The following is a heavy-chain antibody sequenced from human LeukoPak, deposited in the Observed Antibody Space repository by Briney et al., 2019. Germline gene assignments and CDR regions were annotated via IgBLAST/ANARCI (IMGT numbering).Heavy chain of an antibody. J-gene: IGHJ4*02. Sequence: KPGGSLRLSCAASGFTFSVAAMTWVRQAPGKGLEWVSLIGASGESTYYADSVKGRFTISRDNSKNTLSLQMNSLRVEDTAMYFCAKDMQGSYWGQGTLVTVSS. CDR3: AKDMQGSY. CDR2: IGASGEST. CDR1: GFTFSVAA. V-gene: IGHV3-23*01. D-gene: IGHD2-2*01.